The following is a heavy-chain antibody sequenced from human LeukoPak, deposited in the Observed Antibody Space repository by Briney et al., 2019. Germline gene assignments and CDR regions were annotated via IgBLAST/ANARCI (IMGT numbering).Heavy chain of an antibody. J-gene: IGHJ3*01. CDR3: ARGADSSGYYVDY. Sequence: SETLSLTCAVSGGSISSGGYSWSWIRQPPGKGLEWTGYIYHSGSTYYNPSLKSRVTISVDRSKNQFSLKLSSVTAADAAVYYCARGADSSGYYVDYWGQGTMVTVSS. CDR2: IYHSGST. D-gene: IGHD3-22*01. V-gene: IGHV4-30-2*01. CDR1: GGSISSGGYS.